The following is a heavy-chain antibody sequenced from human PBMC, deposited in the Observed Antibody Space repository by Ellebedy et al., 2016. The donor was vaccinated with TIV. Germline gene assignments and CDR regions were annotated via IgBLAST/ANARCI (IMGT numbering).Heavy chain of an antibody. V-gene: IGHV4-34*01. Sequence: MPSETLSLTCGVYGESFSGYYWTWIRQTPGKGLEWLGEVYHSGRTNYNPSPKSRVTISADTSKTQFSLRLNSVTATDTATYYCARGLPARYDYGGDRFDRWGQGTLVTVSS. J-gene: IGHJ4*02. CDR1: GESFSGYY. D-gene: IGHD4/OR15-4a*01. CDR3: ARGLPARYDYGGDRFDR. CDR2: VYHSGRT.